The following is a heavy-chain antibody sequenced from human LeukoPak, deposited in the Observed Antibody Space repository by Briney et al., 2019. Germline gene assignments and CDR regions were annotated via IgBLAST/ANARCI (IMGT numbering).Heavy chain of an antibody. CDR2: IYYSGST. D-gene: IGHD2-2*01. J-gene: IGHJ4*02. V-gene: IGHV4-59*01. CDR1: GGSISSYY. CDR3: ARLIVPATVLDY. Sequence: PSETLSLTRTVSGGSISSYYWSWIRQPPGKGLEWIGYIYYSGSTNYNPSLKSRVTISVDTSKNQFSLKLSSVTAADTAVYYCARLIVPATVLDYWGQGTLVTVSS.